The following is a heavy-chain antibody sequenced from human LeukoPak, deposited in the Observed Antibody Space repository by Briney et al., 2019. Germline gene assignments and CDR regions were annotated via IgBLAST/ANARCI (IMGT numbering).Heavy chain of an antibody. J-gene: IGHJ6*03. D-gene: IGHD3-16*01. CDR1: GGSISSYY. Sequence: SETLSLTRTVSGGSISSYYWSWIRQPPGKGLEWIGYIYYSGSTNYNPSLKSRVTISVDTSKKQFSLKLTSVTVADTAVYYCARETSQKGAHYMDVWGKGTTVTISS. V-gene: IGHV4-59*01. CDR2: IYYSGST. CDR3: ARETSQKGAHYMDV.